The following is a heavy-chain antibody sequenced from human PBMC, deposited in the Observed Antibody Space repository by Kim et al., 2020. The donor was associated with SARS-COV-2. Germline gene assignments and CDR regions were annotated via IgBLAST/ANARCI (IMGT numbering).Heavy chain of an antibody. D-gene: IGHD4-17*01. V-gene: IGHV3-66*01. CDR3: ARGTVTTARHFDY. J-gene: IGHJ4*02. Sequence: YADSVKGRFTISRDNSKNTLYLQMNSLRAEDTAVYYCARGTVTTARHFDYWGQGTLVTVSS.